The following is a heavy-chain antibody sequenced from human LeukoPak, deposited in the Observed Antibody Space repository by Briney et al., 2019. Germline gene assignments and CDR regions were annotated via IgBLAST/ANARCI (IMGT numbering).Heavy chain of an antibody. V-gene: IGHV3-7*01. D-gene: IGHD6-19*01. CDR2: IKQDGSEK. J-gene: IGHJ3*02. CDR1: GFTCSSYW. CDR3: AREQWLAIPGAFDI. Sequence: GGSLRLSCAASGFTCSSYWMSWVRQAPGKGLEWVANIKQDGSEKYYVDSVKGRFTISRDNAKNSLYLQMNSLRAEDTAVYYCAREQWLAIPGAFDIWGQGTMVTVSS.